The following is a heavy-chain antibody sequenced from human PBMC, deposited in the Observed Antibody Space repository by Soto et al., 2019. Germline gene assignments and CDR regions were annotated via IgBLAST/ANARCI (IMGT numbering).Heavy chain of an antibody. CDR3: AKANRSITMVRGVKDEFTYGMDV. CDR2: IYYSGST. V-gene: IGHV4-30-4*01. J-gene: IGHJ6*02. D-gene: IGHD3-10*01. Sequence: SETLSLTCTVSGGSISSGDYYWGWIRQPPGKGLEWIGYIYYSGSTYYNPSLKSRVTISVDTSKNQFSLKLSSVTAADTGVYYCAKANRSITMVRGVKDEFTYGMDVWGQGTTVTVSS. CDR1: GGSISSGDYY.